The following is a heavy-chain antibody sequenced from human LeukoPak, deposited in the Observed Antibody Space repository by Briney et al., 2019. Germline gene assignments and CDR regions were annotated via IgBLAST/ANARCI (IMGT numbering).Heavy chain of an antibody. D-gene: IGHD3-10*01. V-gene: IGHV4-59*01. J-gene: IGHJ5*02. CDR1: GGSISSYY. Sequence: PSETLSLTCTVSGGSISSYYWSWIRQSPGKGLECVGYIHYTGSTNYNPSLKSRVTISVETSKNQFSLKLKSVTAADTAVYYCARGGYYGSGNDFRFDPWGQGTLVTVSS. CDR3: ARGGYYGSGNDFRFDP. CDR2: IHYTGST.